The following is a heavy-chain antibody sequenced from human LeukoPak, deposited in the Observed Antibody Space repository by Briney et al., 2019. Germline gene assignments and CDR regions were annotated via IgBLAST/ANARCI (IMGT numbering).Heavy chain of an antibody. V-gene: IGHV3-23*01. D-gene: IGHD3-22*01. J-gene: IGHJ4*02. Sequence: GGSLRLSCAVSGITLSNYGMSWVRQAPGKGLEWVAGISDSGGATNYADSVKGRFTNSRDNRKNTLYLQMNSLRAEDTAVYFCAKRGVVIRVILVGFHKQAYYFDSWGQGALVTVSS. CDR3: AKRGVVIRVILVGFHKQAYYFDS. CDR2: ISDSGGAT. CDR1: GITLSNYG.